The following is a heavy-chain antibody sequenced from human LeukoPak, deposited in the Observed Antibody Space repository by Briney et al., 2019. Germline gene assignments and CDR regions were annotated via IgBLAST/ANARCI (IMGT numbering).Heavy chain of an antibody. J-gene: IGHJ4*02. CDR1: GGTFSSYA. CDR3: ARDRGAVPAATMYY. D-gene: IGHD2-2*01. CDR2: IIPIFGTA. Sequence: SVKVSCKASGGTFSSYAISWVRQAPGQGLEWMGGIIPIFGTANYAQKFQGRVTITAVKSTSTAYMELSSLRSEDTAVYYCARDRGAVPAATMYYWGQGTLVTVSS. V-gene: IGHV1-69*06.